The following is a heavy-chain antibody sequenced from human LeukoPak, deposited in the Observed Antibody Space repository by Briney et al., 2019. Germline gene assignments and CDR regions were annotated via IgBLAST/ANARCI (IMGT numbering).Heavy chain of an antibody. J-gene: IGHJ6*02. V-gene: IGHV1-18*01. Sequence: ASVKVSCKASGYTFTSYGISWVRQAPGQGLEWMGWISAYNGNTNYAQKLQGRVTMTTDTSTSTAYMELRSLRSEDTAVYYCVCMVRGAYYGMDVWGQGTTVTVSS. CDR2: ISAYNGNT. CDR1: GYTFTSYG. D-gene: IGHD3-10*01. CDR3: VCMVRGAYYGMDV.